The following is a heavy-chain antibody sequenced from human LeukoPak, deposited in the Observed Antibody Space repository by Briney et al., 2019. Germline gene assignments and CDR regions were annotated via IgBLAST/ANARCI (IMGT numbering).Heavy chain of an antibody. CDR3: AKNGRGYSSDYFDY. CDR2: ISGSGGST. J-gene: IGHJ4*02. D-gene: IGHD5-18*01. Sequence: GGSLRLSCAASGFTFSSYAMSWVRQAPGRGLEWVSAISGSGGSTYYADSVKGRFTISRDNSKNTLYLQMNTLRPEDTAVYSCAKNGRGYSSDYFDYWGQGTLVTVSS. V-gene: IGHV3-23*01. CDR1: GFTFSSYA.